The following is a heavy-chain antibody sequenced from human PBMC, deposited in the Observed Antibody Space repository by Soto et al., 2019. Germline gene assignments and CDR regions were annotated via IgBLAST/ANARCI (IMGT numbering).Heavy chain of an antibody. Sequence: QVQLVQSGAEVKKPGSSVKVSCKASGGTFSSYAISWVRQAPGQGLEWMGGVIPIFGTANYAQKFQGRVTITADESTSTAYMELSSLRSEDTAVYYCARAPHIVVVVAAPNGQTDNWYFDLWGRGTLVTVSS. CDR1: GGTFSSYA. V-gene: IGHV1-69*01. CDR2: VIPIFGTA. J-gene: IGHJ2*01. CDR3: ARAPHIVVVVAAPNGQTDNWYFDL. D-gene: IGHD2-15*01.